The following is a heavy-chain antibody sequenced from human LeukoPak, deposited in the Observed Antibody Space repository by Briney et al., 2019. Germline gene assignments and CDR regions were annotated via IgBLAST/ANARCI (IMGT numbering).Heavy chain of an antibody. J-gene: IGHJ4*02. CDR3: AREYSNGWFFDY. V-gene: IGHV1-18*01. CDR2: ISAYNGDT. CDR1: GYTFTRYG. Sequence: GASVKVSCKASGYTFTRYGISWVRQAPGQGLEWMGWISAYNGDTNYAQRLQGRVTMTTDTSTSTAYMELRSLRPDDTAVYYCAREYSNGWFFDYWGQGTLVTVSS. D-gene: IGHD6-19*01.